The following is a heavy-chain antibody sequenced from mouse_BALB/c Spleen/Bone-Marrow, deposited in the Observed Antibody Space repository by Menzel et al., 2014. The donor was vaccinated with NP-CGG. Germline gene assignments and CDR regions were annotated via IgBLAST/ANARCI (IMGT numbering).Heavy chain of an antibody. Sequence: EVQLQQSGAELVKPGASVKLSCTASGFNIKDTYMHWVKQRPEQGLEWIGRIGPANGNTKYDPKFQGKATITADTSSNTAYLQLSSLTSEDTAVYYCARRAARATGFAYWGQGTLVTVSA. CDR1: GFNIKDTY. J-gene: IGHJ3*01. CDR2: IGPANGNT. CDR3: ARRAARATGFAY. V-gene: IGHV14-3*02. D-gene: IGHD3-1*01.